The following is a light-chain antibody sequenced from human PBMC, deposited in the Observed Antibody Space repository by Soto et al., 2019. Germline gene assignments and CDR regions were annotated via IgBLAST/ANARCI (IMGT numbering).Light chain of an antibody. Sequence: DIQMTQSPSSLSASVGDRVTITCRASQSINTYVNWYQHKPGKAPKLLIHTASSLQSGVPSRFSGSGSGTDFTLTIYSLQPEDFATYYCQQTYTTLTLGQGTKVDIK. V-gene: IGKV1-39*01. J-gene: IGKJ1*01. CDR3: QQTYTTLT. CDR1: QSINTY. CDR2: TAS.